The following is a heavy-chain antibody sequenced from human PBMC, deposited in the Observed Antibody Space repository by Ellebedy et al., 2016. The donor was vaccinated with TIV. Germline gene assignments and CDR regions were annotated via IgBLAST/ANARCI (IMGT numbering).Heavy chain of an antibody. D-gene: IGHD3-3*01. J-gene: IGHJ4*02. CDR1: GFTIRDHY. Sequence: GESLKISCAASGFTIRDHYMTWVRQAPGKGLEWVALIYSGGSTYYADSVKGRFTISRDNSKNTLYLQMNSLRGEDTAIYYCARRWSWGQGTLVTVSS. V-gene: IGHV3-53*01. CDR3: ARRWS. CDR2: IYSGGST.